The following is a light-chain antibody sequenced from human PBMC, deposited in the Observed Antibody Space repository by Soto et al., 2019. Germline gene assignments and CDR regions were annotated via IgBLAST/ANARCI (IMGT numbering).Light chain of an antibody. J-gene: IGLJ1*01. V-gene: IGLV1-44*01. CDR2: SNN. CDR3: AAWDDSLNGDV. Sequence: QSVLTQPPSASGTPGQRVTISCSGSSSKIGSNTVNWYQQLPGTAPKLLIYSNNQRPSGVPDRFSGSKSGTSASLAISGLQSEDEADYYCAAWDDSLNGDVFGTGTKVTVL. CDR1: SSKIGSNT.